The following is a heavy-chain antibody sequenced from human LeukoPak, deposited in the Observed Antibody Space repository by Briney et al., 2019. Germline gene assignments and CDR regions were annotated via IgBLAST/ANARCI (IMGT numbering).Heavy chain of an antibody. CDR1: GGTFSSYA. V-gene: IGHV1-69*04. CDR2: IIPILGIA. J-gene: IGHJ4*02. CDR3: ANNVDTAINLAPD. D-gene: IGHD5-18*01. Sequence: SVKVSCKASGGTFSSYAISWVRQAPGQGLEWMGRIIPILGIANYAQKFQGRVTITADKSTSTAYMELSSLRSEDTAVYYCANNVDTAINLAPDWGQGTLVTLSS.